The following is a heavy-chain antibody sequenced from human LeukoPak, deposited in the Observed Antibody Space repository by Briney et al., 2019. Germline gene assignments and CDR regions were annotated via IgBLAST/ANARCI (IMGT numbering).Heavy chain of an antibody. CDR1: GFTFSSYS. Sequence: NPGGSLRLSCAASGFTFSSYSMNWVRQAPGKGLEWVSSISSSSSYIYYADSVKGRFTIPRDNAKNSLYLQMNSLRAEDTAVYYCARDISEWFGELLQFDYWGQGTLVTVSS. D-gene: IGHD3-10*01. CDR3: ARDISEWFGELLQFDY. J-gene: IGHJ4*02. CDR2: ISSSSSYI. V-gene: IGHV3-21*01.